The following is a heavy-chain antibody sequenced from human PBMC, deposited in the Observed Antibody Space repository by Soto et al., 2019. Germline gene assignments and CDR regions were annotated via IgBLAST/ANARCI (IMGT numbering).Heavy chain of an antibody. Sequence: KLPETLSLTCAVYGGSFSGSYWSWIRPPPGKGLEWIGEINHSGSTNYNPSLTSRVTISVDTSKTQFSRKLSSVTAADTAVYYCGSDVSGYLYDAFDIWAQGTRVTVS. J-gene: IGHJ3*02. CDR3: GSDVSGYLYDAFDI. D-gene: IGHD3-22*01. CDR1: GGSFSGSY. CDR2: INHSGST. V-gene: IGHV4-34*01.